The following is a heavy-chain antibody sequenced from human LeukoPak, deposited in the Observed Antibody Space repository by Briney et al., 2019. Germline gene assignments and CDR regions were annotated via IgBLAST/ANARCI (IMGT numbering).Heavy chain of an antibody. Sequence: ASVKVSCKASGYPFINYGISWARQAPGQGLEWMGWISSYSGKTKYAQRFQGRVIMTTDTSTSTAYMELRSLRSDDTAVFYCARDFWVRHSAPAPKDLWGQGTLVTVSS. J-gene: IGHJ5*02. CDR1: GYPFINYG. V-gene: IGHV1-18*01. CDR2: ISSYSGKT. CDR3: ARDFWVRHSAPAPKDL. D-gene: IGHD2-2*01.